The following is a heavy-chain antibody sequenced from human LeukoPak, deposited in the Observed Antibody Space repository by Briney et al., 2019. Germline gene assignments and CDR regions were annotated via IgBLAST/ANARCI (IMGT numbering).Heavy chain of an antibody. Sequence: GGSLRLSCAASGFTLSSYWMSWVRQAPGKGLEWVANIKQDGSEKYYVDSVKGRFTISRDNAKNSLYLQMNRLRVEDTAVYYCARIRFGESYAPKSYYYYYMDVWGIGTTVTISS. CDR2: IKQDGSEK. J-gene: IGHJ6*03. CDR1: GFTLSSYW. V-gene: IGHV3-7*01. CDR3: ARIRFGESYAPKSYYYYYMDV. D-gene: IGHD3-10*01.